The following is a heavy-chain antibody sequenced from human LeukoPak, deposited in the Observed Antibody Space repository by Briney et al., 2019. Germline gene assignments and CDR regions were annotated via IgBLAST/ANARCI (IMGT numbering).Heavy chain of an antibody. J-gene: IGHJ3*02. CDR3: AKVGTTVTKGAFDI. CDR2: ISWDGGST. Sequence: GGSLRLSCAASGFTFDDYAMHWVRQAPGKGLEWVSLISWDGGSTYYADSVKGRFTISRDNSKNSLYLQMNSLRAEDTALYYCAKVGTTVTKGAFDIWGQGTMVTVSS. CDR1: GFTFDDYA. V-gene: IGHV3-43D*03. D-gene: IGHD4-17*01.